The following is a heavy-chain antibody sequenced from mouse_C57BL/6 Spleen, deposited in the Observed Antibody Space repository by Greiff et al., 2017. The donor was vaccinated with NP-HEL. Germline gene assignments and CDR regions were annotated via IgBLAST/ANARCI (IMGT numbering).Heavy chain of an antibody. CDR1: GYAFSSYW. CDR3: ARWLYYDYDGYFDV. Sequence: VKLQQSGAELVKPGASVKISCKASGYAFSSYWMNWVKQRPGKGLEWIGQIYPGDGDTNYNGKFKGKATLTADKSSSTAYMQLSSLTSEDSAVYFCARWLYYDYDGYFDVWGTGTTVTVSS. CDR2: IYPGDGDT. D-gene: IGHD2-4*01. J-gene: IGHJ1*03. V-gene: IGHV1-80*01.